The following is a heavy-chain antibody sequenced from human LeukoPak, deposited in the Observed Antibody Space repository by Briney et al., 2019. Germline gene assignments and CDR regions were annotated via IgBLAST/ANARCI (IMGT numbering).Heavy chain of an antibody. CDR2: IFYNGST. CDR1: GYSVSSSTYY. CDR3: ARLFIYDWRKGVDCRLDY. V-gene: IGHV4-39*01. D-gene: IGHD5/OR15-5a*01. Sequence: PSETLSLTCSVSGYSVSSSTYYWGWIRQPPGKGLEWIGSIFYNGSTYYNPSLKSRITISIDASTNQVSLKVSSVTAADTALYYCARLFIYDWRKGVDCRLDYWGQGTLVSVSS. J-gene: IGHJ4*02.